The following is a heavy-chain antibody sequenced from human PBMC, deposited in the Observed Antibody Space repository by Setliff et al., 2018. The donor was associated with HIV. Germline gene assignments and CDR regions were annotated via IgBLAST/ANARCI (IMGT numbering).Heavy chain of an antibody. CDR2: ISVYNGNT. J-gene: IGHJ4*02. D-gene: IGHD1-26*01. CDR1: GYSFSSYG. CDR3: ARDLFTVPSREGYDY. Sequence: RASVKVSCKASGYSFSSYGVSWVRQAPGQGLEWMGWISVYNGNTNYAQKFQNRVTMTTDTSTSTAYMELRSLRSDDTAVYYCARDLFTVPSREGYDYWGQGTLVTVSS. V-gene: IGHV1-18*01.